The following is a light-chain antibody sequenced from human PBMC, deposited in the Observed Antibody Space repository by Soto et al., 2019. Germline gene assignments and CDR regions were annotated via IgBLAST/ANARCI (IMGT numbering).Light chain of an antibody. CDR1: QTVINN. J-gene: IGKJ2*01. CDR2: GAS. CDR3: QQYNDWPPYT. V-gene: IGKV3-15*01. Sequence: EVVMTQSPATLSVSPGERATLSCRASQTVINNLAWYQQKPGQAPRLLIYGASTRATGIPARFSGSGSGTEFTLTISSLQSEDFAVYYCQQYNDWPPYTFGQGTKVEIK.